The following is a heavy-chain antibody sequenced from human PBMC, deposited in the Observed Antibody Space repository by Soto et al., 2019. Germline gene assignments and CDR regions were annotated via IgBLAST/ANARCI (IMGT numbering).Heavy chain of an antibody. V-gene: IGHV1-2*04. CDR1: GYTFTGYY. CDR2: INPNSGGT. Sequence: ASVKVSCKASGYTFTGYYMHWVRQAPGQGLEWMGWINPNSGGTNYAQKFQGWVTMTRDTSISTAYMELSRLRSDDTAVYYCAREISSGWYYRYFDYWGQGTLVTVSS. CDR3: AREISSGWYYRYFDY. D-gene: IGHD6-19*01. J-gene: IGHJ4*02.